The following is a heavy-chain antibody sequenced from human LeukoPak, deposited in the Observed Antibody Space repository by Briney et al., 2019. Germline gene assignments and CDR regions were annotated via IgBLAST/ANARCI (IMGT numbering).Heavy chain of an antibody. D-gene: IGHD5-24*01. CDR2: ISSSSSYI. CDR3: ARDFSMATIPGY. CDR1: GFAFSSYS. Sequence: GGSLRLSCAASGFAFSSYSMNWVRQAPGKGLEWVSSISSSSSYIYYADSVKGRFTISRDNAKNSLYLQMNSLRAEDTAVYYCARDFSMATIPGYWGQGTLVTVS. V-gene: IGHV3-21*01. J-gene: IGHJ4*02.